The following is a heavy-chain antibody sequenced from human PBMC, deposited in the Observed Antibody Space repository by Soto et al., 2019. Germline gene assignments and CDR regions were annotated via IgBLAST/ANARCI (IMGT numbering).Heavy chain of an antibody. V-gene: IGHV1-8*01. J-gene: IGHJ6*02. CDR3: ARGPGSSGWRNYYYYGMDV. CDR2: MNPNSGYT. CDR1: GYTFTSYD. D-gene: IGHD6-19*01. Sequence: QVQLVQSGAEVKKPGASVKVSCKASGYTFTSYDINWVRQATGQGLEWMGWMNPNSGYTGYAQKFQGRVTMTRNTSISTTYMELSSLRSEDTAVYYCARGPGSSGWRNYYYYGMDVWGQGTTVTVSS.